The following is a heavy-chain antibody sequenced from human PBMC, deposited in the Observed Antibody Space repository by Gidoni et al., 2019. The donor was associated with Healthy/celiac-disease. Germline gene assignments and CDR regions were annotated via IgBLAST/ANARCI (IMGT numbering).Heavy chain of an antibody. J-gene: IGHJ4*02. CDR3: AKDVTVTTLYYFDY. V-gene: IGHV3-23*01. CDR2: SSGSGGTT. CDR1: GFTFSSYA. Sequence: EVQLLESGGGLVHPGGSLRLSCAASGFTFSSYAMSWVRQAPGKGLEWVSASSGSGGTTFYADSAKGRFTISRDYSKNTLYLQMNSLRVEDTAVYYCAKDVTVTTLYYFDYWGQGTLVTVSS. D-gene: IGHD4-17*01.